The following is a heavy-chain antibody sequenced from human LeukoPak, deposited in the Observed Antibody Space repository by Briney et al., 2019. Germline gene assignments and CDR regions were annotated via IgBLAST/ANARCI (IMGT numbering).Heavy chain of an antibody. J-gene: IGHJ6*04. V-gene: IGHV3-21*01. D-gene: IGHD3-10*02. Sequence: GGSLRLSCAASGITFSSYMMNWVRQAPGKGLEWVSSISSSSSYIYYADSVKGRFTISRGNAKNSLYLQMNSLRAEDTAVYYCAELGITMIGGVWGKGTTVTISS. CDR1: GITFSSYM. CDR3: AELGITMIGGV. CDR2: ISSSSSYI.